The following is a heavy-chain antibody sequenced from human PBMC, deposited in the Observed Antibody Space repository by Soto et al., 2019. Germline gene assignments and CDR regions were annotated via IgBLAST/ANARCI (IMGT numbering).Heavy chain of an antibody. V-gene: IGHV4-4*02. CDR2: IFQSGGT. CDR3: ARAYYYDSSGYTPLMDV. J-gene: IGHJ6*02. CDR1: SGSISSRNY. D-gene: IGHD3-22*01. Sequence: SETLSLTCAVSSGSISSRNYWSWVRQPPGKGLEWIGEIFQSGGTSYNPSLKSRVIISVDKSMNQFSLKLSSVTATDTAVYYCARAYYYDSSGYTPLMDVWGQGTTVTVSS.